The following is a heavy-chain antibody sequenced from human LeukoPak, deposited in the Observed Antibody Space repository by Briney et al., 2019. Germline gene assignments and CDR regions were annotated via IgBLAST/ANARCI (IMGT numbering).Heavy chain of an antibody. CDR3: ARYYYDSSGYYPDY. CDR2: IYYSGST. CDR1: GGSISSYY. Sequence: SETLSLTCTVSGGSISSYYWSWIRQPPGKGLEWIGYIYYSGSTNYNPSLKSRVTISVDTSKNQFSLKLSSVTAADTAVYYCARYYYDSSGYYPDYWGQGTLVTVSS. J-gene: IGHJ4*02. D-gene: IGHD3-22*01. V-gene: IGHV4-59*01.